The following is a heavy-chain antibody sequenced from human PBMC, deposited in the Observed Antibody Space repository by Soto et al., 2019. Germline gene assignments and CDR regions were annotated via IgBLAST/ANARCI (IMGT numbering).Heavy chain of an antibody. CDR3: ARASVVVAATAIDY. D-gene: IGHD2-15*01. J-gene: IGHJ4*02. V-gene: IGHV4-34*01. Sequence: SETLSLTCAVYGGSFIGYYCIWIRHPPGKGLEWIGEINHSGSTNYNPSLKSRVTISVDTSKNQFSLKLSSVTAADAAVYYCARASVVVAATAIDYWGQGTLVTVSS. CDR2: INHSGST. CDR1: GGSFIGYY.